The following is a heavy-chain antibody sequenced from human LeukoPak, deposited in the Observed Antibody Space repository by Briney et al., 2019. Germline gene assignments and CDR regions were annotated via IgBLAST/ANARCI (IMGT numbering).Heavy chain of an antibody. Sequence: GASVKVSCKASGFTFTAYYMHWVRQAPGQGLEWMGWINPNSGGTNYAQKFQGRVTMTRDTSISTAYMELSRLRSDDTAVYYCARVPGLPPDAFDIWGQGTMVTVSS. D-gene: IGHD2-15*01. CDR2: INPNSGGT. CDR3: ARVPGLPPDAFDI. J-gene: IGHJ3*02. CDR1: GFTFTAYY. V-gene: IGHV1-2*02.